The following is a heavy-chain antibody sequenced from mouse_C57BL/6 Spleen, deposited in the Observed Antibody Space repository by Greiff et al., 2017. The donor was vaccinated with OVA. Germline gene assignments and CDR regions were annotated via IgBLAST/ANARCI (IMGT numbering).Heavy chain of an antibody. J-gene: IGHJ2*01. CDR1: GYTFTSYW. CDR3: ARDHYGSSLDY. D-gene: IGHD1-1*01. Sequence: VQLQQSGAELVKPGASVKLSCKASGYTFTSYWMHWVKQRPGQGLEWIGMIHPNSGSTNYNEKFKSKATLTVDKSSSTAYMQLSSLTSEDSAVYYCARDHYGSSLDYWGQGTTLTVSS. CDR2: IHPNSGST. V-gene: IGHV1-64*01.